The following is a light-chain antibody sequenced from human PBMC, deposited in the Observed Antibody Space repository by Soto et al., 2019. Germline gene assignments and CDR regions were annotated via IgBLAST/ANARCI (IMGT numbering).Light chain of an antibody. CDR2: AAS. CDR1: QSISNH. Sequence: DIQMTQSPSSLSASVEDKVSITCRASQSISNHLNWYQQKPGKAPKLLIYAASSFQSGGPSRFSGSGSGTDFTLTISSLQPEDFATYYCQQRYSTPRTFGQGTKVDIK. J-gene: IGKJ1*01. V-gene: IGKV1-39*01. CDR3: QQRYSTPRT.